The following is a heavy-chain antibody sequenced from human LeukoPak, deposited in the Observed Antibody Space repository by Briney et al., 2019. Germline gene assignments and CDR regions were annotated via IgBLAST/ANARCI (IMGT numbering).Heavy chain of an antibody. CDR1: GGSFSGYY. V-gene: IGHV4-34*01. J-gene: IGHJ4*02. CDR2: INHSGST. D-gene: IGHD1-26*01. CDR3: ASKLGAAFDY. Sequence: SETLSLTCAAYGGSFSGYYWSWIRQPPGKGLEWIGEINHSGSTNYNPSLKSRVTISVDTSKNQFSLKLSSVTAADTAVYYCASKLGAAFDYWGQGTLVTVSS.